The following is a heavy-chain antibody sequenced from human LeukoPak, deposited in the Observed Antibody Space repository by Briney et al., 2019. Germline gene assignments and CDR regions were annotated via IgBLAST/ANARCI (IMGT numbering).Heavy chain of an antibody. J-gene: IGHJ4*02. CDR3: ASLYFYGSGSFPNY. CDR1: GGSMSTRYYY. Sequence: SETLSLTCAVSGGSMSTRYYYWGWIRRPPGKGLEWIGTIHDSGSTYYSPSLKSQVTISVDTSNNQFSLKLSSVTAGDTAVYYCASLYFYGSGSFPNYWGQGILVTVST. V-gene: IGHV4-39*01. D-gene: IGHD3-10*01. CDR2: IHDSGST.